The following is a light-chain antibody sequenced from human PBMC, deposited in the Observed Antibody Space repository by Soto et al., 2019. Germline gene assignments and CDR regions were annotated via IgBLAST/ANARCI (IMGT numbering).Light chain of an antibody. Sequence: DIQIPPSPLSLSACVGARVTITCRASQSISSYLNWYQQKPGKAPKLLIYAASSLQSGVPSRFSGSGSGTDFTLTISSLQPEDFATYYCQQSYSTPPITFGQGTRLEI. J-gene: IGKJ5*01. CDR1: QSISSY. V-gene: IGKV1-39*01. CDR2: AAS. CDR3: QQSYSTPPIT.